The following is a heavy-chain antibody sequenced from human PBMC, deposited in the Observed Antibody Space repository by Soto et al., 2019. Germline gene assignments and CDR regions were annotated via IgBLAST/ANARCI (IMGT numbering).Heavy chain of an antibody. D-gene: IGHD3-10*01. V-gene: IGHV3-23*01. J-gene: IGHJ4*02. CDR2: ISDSGGST. CDR1: GFTFSNYA. CDR3: AKDGFSGSGKYYFDY. Sequence: EVQLLESGGGLVQPGGSLRLSCAASGFTFSNYAMNWVRQAPGKGLELVSVISDSGGSTYYADSVKGRFTISRDNSKNTLYLHMNSLTAEDTAVYYCAKDGFSGSGKYYFDYWGQGTLVTVSS.